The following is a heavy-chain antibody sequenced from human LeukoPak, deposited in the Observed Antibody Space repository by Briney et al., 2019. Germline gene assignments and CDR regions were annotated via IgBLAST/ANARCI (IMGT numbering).Heavy chain of an antibody. Sequence: PSETLSLTCTVSGASVSSGDYHWSWVRQAPGTGLEWIGHNGDPSYNPSLKSRVVISIDTSRNQFSLRLNSVTAADTATYFCVTYYVNGGGRGHWGPGALVTVSS. D-gene: IGHD3-16*01. CDR1: GASVSSGDYH. CDR2: HNGDP. CDR3: VTYYVNGGGRGH. V-gene: IGHV4-61*08. J-gene: IGHJ4*02.